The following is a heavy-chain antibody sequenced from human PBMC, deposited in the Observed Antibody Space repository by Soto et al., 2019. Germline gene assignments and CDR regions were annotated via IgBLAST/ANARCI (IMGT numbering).Heavy chain of an antibody. CDR2: IWYDGSNK. CDR3: ARDYFVIPRRVIDY. Sequence: QVQLVESGGGVVQPGRSLRLSCAASGFTFSSYGMHWVRQAPGKGLEWVAVIWYDGSNKYYADSVKGRFTISRDNSKNTLHLQMNSLRAEVTAVYCCARDYFVIPRRVIDYWGQEPWSPCPQ. V-gene: IGHV3-33*01. D-gene: IGHD3-9*01. J-gene: IGHJ4*01. CDR1: GFTFSSYG.